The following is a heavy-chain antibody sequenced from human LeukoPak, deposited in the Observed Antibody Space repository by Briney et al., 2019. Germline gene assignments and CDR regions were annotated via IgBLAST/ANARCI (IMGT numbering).Heavy chain of an antibody. CDR2: IYHSGRT. CDR1: GYSISSGYY. CDR3: ARGVGLTQGGTFDY. V-gene: IGHV4-38-2*02. J-gene: IGHJ4*02. Sequence: SETLSLTCTVSGYSISSGYYWGWIRQPPGKGLEWIGSIYHSGRTFYNPSLKSRVTISVDTSKNQLSLKLSSVTAADTAVYYCARGVGLTQGGTFDYWGQGTLVTVSS. D-gene: IGHD1-1*01.